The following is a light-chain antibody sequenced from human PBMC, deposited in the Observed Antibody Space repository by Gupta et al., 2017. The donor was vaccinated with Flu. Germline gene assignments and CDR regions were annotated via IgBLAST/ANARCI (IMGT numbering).Light chain of an antibody. CDR3: QQRDKTPRT. V-gene: IGKV1-39*01. Sequence: DIQMTQSPSSLSASVGDRVTITCRASQRISKSLNWYQQRPGKAPRLLMSSASTLQSGVPSRFSGSGSGTDFTLTISRLQSEDFATYYCQQRDKTPRTFGQGTKVEIK. CDR2: SAS. CDR1: QRISKS. J-gene: IGKJ1*01.